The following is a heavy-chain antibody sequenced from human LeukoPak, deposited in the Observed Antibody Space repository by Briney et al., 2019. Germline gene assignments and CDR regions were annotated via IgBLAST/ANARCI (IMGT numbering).Heavy chain of an antibody. CDR2: IFSNDEK. D-gene: IGHD6-13*01. J-gene: IGHJ4*02. V-gene: IGHV2-26*01. Sequence: SGPVLLKPTETLTLTCTVSGFSLSNPGMGVSWIRQPPGKALEWLSHIFSNDEKSYSTSLKSRLTISKDTSKSRVVLTMTNMDPVDTATYYCARMAPYSSSWDFDYWGQGTLVTVSS. CDR1: GFSLSNPGMG. CDR3: ARMAPYSSSWDFDY.